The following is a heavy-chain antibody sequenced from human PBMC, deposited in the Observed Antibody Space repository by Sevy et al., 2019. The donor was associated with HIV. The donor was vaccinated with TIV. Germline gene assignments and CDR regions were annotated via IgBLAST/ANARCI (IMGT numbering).Heavy chain of an antibody. CDR1: GFTFRDHA. CDR3: ARDLYSGYANYYYYGMDV. CDR2: ISYDGSNK. Sequence: GGSLRLSCAASGFTFRDHAMHWVRQAPGKGLEWVTVISYDGSNKYYADSVKGRFTISRDTSKSTVYRQMDSLRAEDTAVYYCARDLYSGYANYYYYGMDVWGQGTTVTVSS. V-gene: IGHV3-30*04. J-gene: IGHJ6*02. D-gene: IGHD5-12*01.